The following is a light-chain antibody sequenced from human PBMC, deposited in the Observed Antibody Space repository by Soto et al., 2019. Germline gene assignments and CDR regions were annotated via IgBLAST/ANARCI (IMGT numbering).Light chain of an antibody. CDR2: GTS. CDR1: HSISTD. Sequence: EIVVTQSPGTLSLSPGERATLSCRASHSISTDHLAWYQQKPGQPPRLLIYGTSSRATGIPARFSGSGSGTDFTLTISSLEPEDFAVYYCQQRSNWPPITFGQGTRLEIK. J-gene: IGKJ5*01. CDR3: QQRSNWPPIT. V-gene: IGKV3-11*01.